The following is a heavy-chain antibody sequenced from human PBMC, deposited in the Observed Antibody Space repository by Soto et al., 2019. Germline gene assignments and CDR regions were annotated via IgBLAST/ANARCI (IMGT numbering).Heavy chain of an antibody. D-gene: IGHD3-16*02. J-gene: IGHJ4*02. CDR3: ARWYYDYVWGSYRSYYFDY. CDR1: GFTVSSNY. CDR2: IYSGGST. V-gene: IGHV3-53*01. Sequence: GGSLRLSCAASGFTVSSNYMSWVRQAPGKGLEWVSVIYSGGSTYYADSVKGRFTISRDNSKNTLYLQMNSLRAEDTAVYYCARWYYDYVWGSYRSYYFDYWGQGTLVTVSS.